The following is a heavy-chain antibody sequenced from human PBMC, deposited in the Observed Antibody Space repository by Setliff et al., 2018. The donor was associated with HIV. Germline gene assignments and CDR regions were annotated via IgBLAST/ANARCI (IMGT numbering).Heavy chain of an antibody. Sequence: PSETLSLTCAVSGYSISTAYYWGWIRQHPGKGLEWIGSVYHSGTTYYNPSLRSRITISVDMSNNQFSLKVTSVTAEDTAVYYCMRGRSITIFGVAYFDFWGQGTQVTVSS. CDR3: MRGRSITIFGVAYFDF. D-gene: IGHD3-3*01. CDR2: VYHSGTT. V-gene: IGHV4-38-2*01. J-gene: IGHJ4*02. CDR1: GYSISTAYY.